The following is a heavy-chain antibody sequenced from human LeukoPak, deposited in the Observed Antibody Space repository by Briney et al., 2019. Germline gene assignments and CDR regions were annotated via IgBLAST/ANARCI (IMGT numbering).Heavy chain of an antibody. CDR1: GLTFRTYA. V-gene: IGHV3-23*01. J-gene: IGHJ4*02. CDR2: ISDSGGYT. CDR3: AKDDALIRFND. Sequence: PGGSLRLSCAASGLTFRTYAMSWVRQAPGKGLGWVSSISDSGGYTFYADSVKGRFTISRDNSKNTLYLQIYSLRAGDTAVYYCAKDDALIRFNDWGQGTLVTVSS. D-gene: IGHD3-3*01.